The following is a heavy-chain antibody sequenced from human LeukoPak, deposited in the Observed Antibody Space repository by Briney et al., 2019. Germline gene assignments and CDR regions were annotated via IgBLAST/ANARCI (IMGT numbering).Heavy chain of an antibody. CDR1: GGSITNYY. CDR3: ARAAGHCTSTICYPEYFQH. Sequence: SETLSLTCTVSGGSITNYYWSWIRQPAGKGLEWLGRFYTSGTTNYNPSLKSRVTMSADTSKNQFSLKLSPVTAADTAVYYCARAAGHCTSTICYPEYFQHWGQGTLVTVSS. V-gene: IGHV4-4*07. D-gene: IGHD2-2*01. CDR2: FYTSGTT. J-gene: IGHJ1*01.